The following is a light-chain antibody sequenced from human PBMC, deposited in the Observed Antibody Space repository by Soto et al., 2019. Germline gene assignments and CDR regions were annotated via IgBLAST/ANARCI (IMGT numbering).Light chain of an antibody. Sequence: ETVLTQSPATLSLSPGESATLSCRASQSVSTYLAWYQQKPGQAPRLLMFDASTRATGIPARFSGSGSGTDFTLTISRLEPEDFAVYYCQQYGSSPWTFGQGTKVDIK. V-gene: IGKV3-20*01. CDR3: QQYGSSPWT. CDR2: DAS. CDR1: QSVSTY. J-gene: IGKJ1*01.